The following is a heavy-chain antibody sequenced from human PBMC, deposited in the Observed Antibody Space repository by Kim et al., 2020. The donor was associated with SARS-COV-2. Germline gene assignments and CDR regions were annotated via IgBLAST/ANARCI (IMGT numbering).Heavy chain of an antibody. CDR2: ITGSSGSI. D-gene: IGHD3-10*01. V-gene: IGHV3-21*04. CDR1: GFSFSSYS. Sequence: GGSLRLSCAASGFSFSSYSMNWVRQAPGKGLEWVAAITGSSGSIFYADSVKGRFTISRNNAQSSLYLQMDSLRPEDTALYFCARDMYFGSGSPDYWGQGT. J-gene: IGHJ4*02. CDR3: ARDMYFGSGSPDY.